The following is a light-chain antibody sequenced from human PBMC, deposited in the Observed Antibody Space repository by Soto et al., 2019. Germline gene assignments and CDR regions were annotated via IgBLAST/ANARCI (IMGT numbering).Light chain of an antibody. CDR1: SSDVGAYNY. CDR3: SSYASSGAVV. Sequence: QSALTQPASVSGSPGQPITISCTGTSSDVGAYNYVSRYQLHPGKAPKLMIYEVNNRPSGVSHRFSGSKSGNTASLTFSGLQPEDEADYYCSSYASSGAVVFGGGTKLTVL. J-gene: IGLJ3*02. CDR2: EVN. V-gene: IGLV2-14*01.